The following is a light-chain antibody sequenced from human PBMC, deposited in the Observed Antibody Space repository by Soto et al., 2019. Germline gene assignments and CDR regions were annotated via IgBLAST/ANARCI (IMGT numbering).Light chain of an antibody. J-gene: IGKJ5*01. CDR1: QSVGSY. Sequence: ETVLTQSPGTLSLSPGERATLSCRASQSVGSYLAWYQQKPGQVPRLLIYDASNRATGIPARFSGSGSGTDFTLTISRLEPEDFAVYYCQQRSDWPPITFGQGTRLEIK. CDR3: QQRSDWPPIT. CDR2: DAS. V-gene: IGKV3-11*01.